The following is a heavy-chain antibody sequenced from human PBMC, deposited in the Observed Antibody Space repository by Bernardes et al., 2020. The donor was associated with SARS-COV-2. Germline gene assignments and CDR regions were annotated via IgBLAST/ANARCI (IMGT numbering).Heavy chain of an antibody. V-gene: IGHV1-2*02. D-gene: IGHD1-26*01. CDR1: GYTFTDYY. Sequence: AALKVSCKASGYTFTDYYLHWVRQAPGQGLEWMGWVNAKSGDTEYAQKFRGRVTMTRDTAISTAYMELRRLTSDDTALYYCASVTWSQRDGFDVWGQGTMVTGSA. CDR2: VNAKSGDT. J-gene: IGHJ3*01. CDR3: ASVTWSQRDGFDV.